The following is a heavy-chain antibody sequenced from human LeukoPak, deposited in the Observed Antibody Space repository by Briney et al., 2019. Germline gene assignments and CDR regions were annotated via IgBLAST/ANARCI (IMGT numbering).Heavy chain of an antibody. CDR2: IYYSGST. D-gene: IGHD6-13*01. Sequence: PSETLSLTCTVSGGSISSGGYYWSWIRQHPGKGLEWIGYIYYSGSTYYNPSLKSRVTISVDTSKNQFSLKLSSVTAADTAVYYCARHESSSWYDPPRTYYYYYGMDVWGQGTTVTVSS. CDR1: GGSISSGGYY. V-gene: IGHV4-31*03. CDR3: ARHESSSWYDPPRTYYYYYGMDV. J-gene: IGHJ6*02.